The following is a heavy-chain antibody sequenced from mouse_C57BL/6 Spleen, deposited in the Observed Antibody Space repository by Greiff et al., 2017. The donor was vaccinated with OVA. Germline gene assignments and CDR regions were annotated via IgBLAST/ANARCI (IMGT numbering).Heavy chain of an antibody. Sequence: EVQLQQPGPELVKPGASVKISCKASGYTFTDYYMNWVKQSHGKSLEWIGDINPNNGGTSYNQKFKGKATLTVDKSSSTAYMELRSLTSEDSAVYYCARPDYDSAMDYWGQGTSVTVSA. J-gene: IGHJ4*01. D-gene: IGHD2-4*01. CDR3: ARPDYDSAMDY. CDR1: GYTFTDYY. CDR2: INPNNGGT. V-gene: IGHV1-26*01.